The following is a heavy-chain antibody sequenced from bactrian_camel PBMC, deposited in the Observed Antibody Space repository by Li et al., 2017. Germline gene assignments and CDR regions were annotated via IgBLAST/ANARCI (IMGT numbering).Heavy chain of an antibody. V-gene: IGHV3S63*01. J-gene: IGHJ4*01. CDR2: IMSSDGEA. CDR1: DFTFDDSD. CDR3: NTDPPPTRSAMICGLAFD. Sequence: HVQLVESGGDSVQAGETLRLSCTVSDFTFDDSDVGWYRQAPGNECEFVSIMSSDGEAVYADSVKGRFTLSQDSAKNTLYLQMNNLKPEDTAMYYCNTDPPPTRSAMICGLAFDWGRGTQVTVS. D-gene: IGHD2*01.